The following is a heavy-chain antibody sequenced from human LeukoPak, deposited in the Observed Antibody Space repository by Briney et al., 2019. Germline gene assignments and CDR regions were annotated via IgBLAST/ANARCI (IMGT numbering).Heavy chain of an antibody. J-gene: IGHJ4*02. CDR3: ARPGGAPLYDSSGYPFDY. Sequence: SETLSLTCTVSGGSISSYYWSWIRQPPGKGLEWIGYIYYSGSTNYNPSLKSRVTISVDTSKNQLSLKLSSVTAADTAVYYCARPGGAPLYDSSGYPFDYWGQGTLVTVSS. V-gene: IGHV4-59*08. CDR1: GGSISSYY. CDR2: IYYSGST. D-gene: IGHD3-22*01.